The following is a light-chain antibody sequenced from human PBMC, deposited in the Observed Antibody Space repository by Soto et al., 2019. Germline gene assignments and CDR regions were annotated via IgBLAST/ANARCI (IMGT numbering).Light chain of an antibody. CDR2: GAS. V-gene: IGKV3-20*01. J-gene: IGKJ1*01. Sequence: EIVLTQSPGTLSLSPGEIATRSCSASQSVSNNYLAWYQQKPGQAPRLLIYGASNRATGIPDRFSGSGSGTDFTLTISRLEPEDFAVYYCQQYGSSGTFGQGTKVDIK. CDR3: QQYGSSGT. CDR1: QSVSNNY.